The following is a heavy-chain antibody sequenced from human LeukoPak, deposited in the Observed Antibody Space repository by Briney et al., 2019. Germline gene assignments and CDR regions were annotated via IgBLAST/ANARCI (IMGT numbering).Heavy chain of an antibody. Sequence: GGSLRLSCAASGFTFSSYWMHRVRQAPGKGLVWVSRINSDGSSTTYADSVKGRFTISRDNAKNTLYLQMNSLRAEDTAVYFCARGSGWLYYFDYWGQGTLVTVSS. J-gene: IGHJ4*02. V-gene: IGHV3-74*01. CDR2: INSDGSST. D-gene: IGHD6-19*01. CDR3: ARGSGWLYYFDY. CDR1: GFTFSSYW.